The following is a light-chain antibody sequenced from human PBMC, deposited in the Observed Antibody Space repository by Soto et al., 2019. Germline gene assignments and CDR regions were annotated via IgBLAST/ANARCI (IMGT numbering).Light chain of an antibody. CDR2: DAS. J-gene: IGKJ1*01. CDR3: QEYGSSPET. CDR1: QSVSSSY. V-gene: IGKV3-20*01. Sequence: EIVLTQSPGTLSLSPGERATLSCRASQSVSSSYLAWYQQKPGQAPRLLLYDASSSATGIPDRFRGSGSGTDFTLTMSRLEPEDFAVYYCQEYGSSPETFGRGTKVEIK.